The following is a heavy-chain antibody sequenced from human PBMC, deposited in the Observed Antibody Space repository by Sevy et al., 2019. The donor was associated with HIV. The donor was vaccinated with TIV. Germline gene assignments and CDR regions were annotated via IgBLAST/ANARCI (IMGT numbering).Heavy chain of an antibody. CDR1: GFTFSSYW. J-gene: IGHJ3*02. CDR2: IKQDGSEK. CDR3: ARPQDYYGSGAFDI. V-gene: IGHV3-7*03. Sequence: GGSLRLSCAASGFTFSSYWMSWVRQAPGKGLEWVANIKQDGSEKYYVDSVKVRFTISRDNAKNSLYLQMNSLRAEDTAVYYCARPQDYYGSGAFDIWGQGTMVTVSS. D-gene: IGHD3-10*01.